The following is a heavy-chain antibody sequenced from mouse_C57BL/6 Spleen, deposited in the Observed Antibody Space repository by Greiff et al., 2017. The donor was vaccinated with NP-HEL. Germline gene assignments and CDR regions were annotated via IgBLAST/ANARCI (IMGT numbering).Heavy chain of an antibody. V-gene: IGHV1-69*01. CDR2: IDPSDSYT. Sequence: VQLQQPGAELVMPGASVKLSCKASGYTFTSYWMHWVKQRPGQGLEWIGEIDPSDSYTNYNQKFKGKSTLTVDKSSSTAYMQLSSLTSEDSAVYYCARGGTTVVATDWFAYWGQGTLVTVSA. CDR1: GYTFTSYW. J-gene: IGHJ3*01. D-gene: IGHD1-1*01. CDR3: ARGGTTVVATDWFAY.